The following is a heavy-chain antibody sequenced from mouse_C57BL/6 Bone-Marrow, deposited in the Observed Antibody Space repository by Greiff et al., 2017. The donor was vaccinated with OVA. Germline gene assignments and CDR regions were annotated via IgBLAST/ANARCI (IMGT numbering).Heavy chain of an antibody. D-gene: IGHD2-3*01. V-gene: IGHV1-52*01. CDR3: ARDGYYSWFAY. J-gene: IGHJ3*01. CDR1: GYTFTSYW. CDR2: IDPSDSET. Sequence: QVQLQQPGAELVGPGSSVKLSCKASGYTFTSYWMHWVKQRPIQGLEWIGNIDPSDSETHYNQKFKDKATLTVDKSSSTAYMQLSSLTSEDSAVYYCARDGYYSWFAYWGQGTLVTVSA.